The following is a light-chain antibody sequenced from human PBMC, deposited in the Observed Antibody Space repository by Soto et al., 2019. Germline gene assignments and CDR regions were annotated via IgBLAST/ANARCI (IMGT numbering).Light chain of an antibody. Sequence: QSVLTQPASLSAPPGEKVTISCSGRGSNIGRNYVSWYRQFPGTAPQLLIYDDSKRHSGVPDRLSGSRYGTSASLAIAGLQPGDEAVYYCGTWDKSLGAGVFGGGTKLTVL. J-gene: IGLJ2*01. V-gene: IGLV1-51*01. CDR2: DDS. CDR3: GTWDKSLGAGV. CDR1: GSNIGRNY.